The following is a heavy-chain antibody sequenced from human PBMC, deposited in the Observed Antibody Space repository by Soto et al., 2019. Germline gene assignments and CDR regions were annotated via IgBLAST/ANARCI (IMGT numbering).Heavy chain of an antibody. D-gene: IGHD4-17*01. CDR2: IYWDDDK. CDR1: GFSLSTSGVG. J-gene: IGHJ3*02. Sequence: QITLKESGPTLVKPTQTLTLTCTFSGFSLSTSGVGVGWIRQPPGKALEWLALIYWDDDKRYSPSLNSRLTITTDTSKNQVVLTMTNMDPVDTATYYCARSSYGGNSVAFDIWGQGTMVTVSS. CDR3: ARSSYGGNSVAFDI. V-gene: IGHV2-5*02.